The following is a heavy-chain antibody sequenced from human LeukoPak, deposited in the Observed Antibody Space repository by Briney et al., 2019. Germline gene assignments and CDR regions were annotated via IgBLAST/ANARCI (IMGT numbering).Heavy chain of an antibody. Sequence: ASVKVSCKASGYTFTSYDINWVRQATGQGLEWMGWMNPNSGNTGYAQKFQGRVTITRNTSISTAYVELSSLRSADTAVYYCARGSPEALTGEGFDYWGQGTLVTVSS. J-gene: IGHJ4*02. V-gene: IGHV1-8*03. CDR1: GYTFTSYD. CDR3: ARGSPEALTGEGFDY. CDR2: MNPNSGNT. D-gene: IGHD7-27*01.